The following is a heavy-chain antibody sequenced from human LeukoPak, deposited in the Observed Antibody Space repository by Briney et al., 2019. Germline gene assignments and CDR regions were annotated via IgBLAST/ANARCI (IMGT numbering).Heavy chain of an antibody. CDR2: ISGSGDST. Sequence: GGSLRLSCAASGFTFSSYAMSWVRQAPGKGLEWVSAISGSGDSTYYADSVKGRFTISRDNSKNTLYLQMNSLRAKDTAVYYCGVDIVVVPGAPNWFDPWGQGTLVTVSS. CDR1: GFTFSSYA. D-gene: IGHD2-2*01. J-gene: IGHJ5*02. CDR3: GVDIVVVPGAPNWFDP. V-gene: IGHV3-23*01.